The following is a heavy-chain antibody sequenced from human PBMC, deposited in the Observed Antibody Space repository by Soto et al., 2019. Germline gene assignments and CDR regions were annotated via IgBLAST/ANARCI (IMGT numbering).Heavy chain of an antibody. D-gene: IGHD2-15*01. CDR3: ARAGFVGVFCSGATSLFLFDF. V-gene: IGHV3-74*01. J-gene: IGHJ4*02. CDR1: GFSFSGYW. CDR2: INSDGSST. Sequence: GGSLRLSCAASGFSFSGYWMHWVRQAPGKGLVWVSRINSDGSSTSYADYVKGRFTISRDNAKNTLYLQMNSLRAEDTAVYYCARAGFVGVFCSGATSLFLFDFWGQGTLVTSPQ.